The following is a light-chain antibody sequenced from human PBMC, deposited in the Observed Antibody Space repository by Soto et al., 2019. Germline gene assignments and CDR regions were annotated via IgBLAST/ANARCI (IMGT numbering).Light chain of an antibody. CDR2: EVT. CDR1: SSDVGAYNY. V-gene: IGLV2-14*01. J-gene: IGLJ3*02. Sequence: QSVLTQPASVSGSPGQSITISCTGTSSDVGAYNYVSWYRQHPGKAPKLMIYEVTNRPSGVSNRFSGSKSGSTASLTISGLQAEDEADYYCSSYTSSGTLVFGGGTKVTVL. CDR3: SSYTSSGTLV.